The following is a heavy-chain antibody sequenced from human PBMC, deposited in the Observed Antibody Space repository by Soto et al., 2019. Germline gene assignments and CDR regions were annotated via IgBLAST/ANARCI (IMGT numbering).Heavy chain of an antibody. CDR2: IHYSGST. J-gene: IGHJ4*02. CDR3: ARVGWTTVGYYFDY. Sequence: PXETLSLTCAVSVASISSYYWSWVRQPPGKGLEWIGYIHYSGSTKYNTTLKSRVTISIDPSKNQFSLQLTSVTTADTAVYYCARVGWTTVGYYFDYWSQGTLVTVSS. V-gene: IGHV4-59*01. CDR1: VASISSYY. D-gene: IGHD4-17*01.